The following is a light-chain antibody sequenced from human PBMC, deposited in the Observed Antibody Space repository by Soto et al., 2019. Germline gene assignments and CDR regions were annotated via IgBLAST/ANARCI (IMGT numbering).Light chain of an antibody. CDR1: QGISSW. J-gene: IGKJ4*01. Sequence: IQVTQAPSSLSASLPHRDNIRCLASQGISSWLACYQQKAAKAPKLLLYAASSLQSGVPSRFIDSRSVTDFTLTLSRLQAADFATYYCQQAKSFPLTFGRGTKVDTK. V-gene: IGKV1-12*01. CDR2: AAS. CDR3: QQAKSFPLT.